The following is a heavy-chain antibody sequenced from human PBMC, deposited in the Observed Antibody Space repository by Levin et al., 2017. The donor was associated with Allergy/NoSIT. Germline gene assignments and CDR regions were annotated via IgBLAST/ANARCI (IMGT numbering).Heavy chain of an antibody. CDR3: ARFVWGSYRGFDY. V-gene: IGHV4-59*01. Sequence: SQTLSLTCTVSGCSISSDNWSWIRQPPGKGLEWIGYIYDTGNTNYNPSLKSRVTLSVDTSKNQFSLKLSSVTPADTAVYYCARFVWGSYRGFDYWGQGTLVTVSS. CDR1: GCSISSDN. J-gene: IGHJ4*02. CDR2: IYDTGNT. D-gene: IGHD3-16*02.